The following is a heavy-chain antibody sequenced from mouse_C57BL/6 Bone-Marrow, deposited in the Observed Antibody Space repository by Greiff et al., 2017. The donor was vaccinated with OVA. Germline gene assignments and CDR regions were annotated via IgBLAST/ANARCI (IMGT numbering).Heavy chain of an antibody. CDR1: GYTFTEYT. CDR3: ARHEAFTTVALDY. Sequence: QVQLQQSGAELVKPGASVKLSCKASGYTFTEYTIHWVQQRSGQGLEWIGRFYPGSGSIKYNEKFKGKVTLTADKSSGTVYMELSRLTSEDSAIYIYARHEAFTTVALDYWGQGTTLTVSS. D-gene: IGHD1-1*01. V-gene: IGHV1-62-2*01. J-gene: IGHJ2*01. CDR2: FYPGSGSI.